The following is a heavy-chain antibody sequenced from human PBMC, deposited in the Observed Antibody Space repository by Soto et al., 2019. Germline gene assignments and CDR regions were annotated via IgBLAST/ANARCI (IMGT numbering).Heavy chain of an antibody. CDR2: INAGNGNT. J-gene: IGHJ6*02. Sequence: QVQLVQSGAEEKKPGASVKVSCKASGYTFTSYAMHWVRQAPGQRLEWMGWINAGNGNTKYSQKFQGRVTITRDTXXXXXXXXXXXXXXXXXXXXXXXXYYYYDVDVWGQGTTVTVSS. V-gene: IGHV1-3*05. CDR1: GYTFTSYA. CDR3: XXYYYYDVDV.